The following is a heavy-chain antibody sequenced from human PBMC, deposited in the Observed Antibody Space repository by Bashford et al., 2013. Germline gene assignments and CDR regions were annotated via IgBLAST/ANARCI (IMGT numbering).Heavy chain of an antibody. D-gene: IGHD5-12*01. Sequence: VASVKVSCKASGGTFSSYAISWVRQAPGQGLEWMGRIIPILGIANYAQKFQGRVTITADKSTSTAYMELSSLRSEDTAVYYCARVAIYSGYGYLDYVGPGNPGPPSPQ. V-gene: IGHV1-69*04. CDR2: IIPILGIA. J-gene: IGHJ4*02. CDR1: GGTFSSYA. CDR3: ARVAIYSGYGYLDY.